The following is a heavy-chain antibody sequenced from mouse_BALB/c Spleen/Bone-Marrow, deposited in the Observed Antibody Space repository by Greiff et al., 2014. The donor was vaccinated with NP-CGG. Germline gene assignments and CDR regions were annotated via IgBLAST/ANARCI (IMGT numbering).Heavy chain of an antibody. V-gene: IGHV3-2*02. CDR2: ISYSGST. CDR3: ARGTLY. Sequence: EVKLQESGPGLVKPSQSLSLTCTVTGYSITSDYAWNWIRQFPENKLEWMGYISYSGSTSYNPSLKSRISITRDTSKNQFFLQLNSVTTEDTATYYCARGTLYWGQGTTLTVSS. J-gene: IGHJ2*01. CDR1: GYSITSDYA.